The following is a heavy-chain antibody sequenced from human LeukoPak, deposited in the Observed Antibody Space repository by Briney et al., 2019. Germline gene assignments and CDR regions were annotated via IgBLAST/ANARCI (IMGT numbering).Heavy chain of an antibody. CDR2: ISWNRGSI. J-gene: IGHJ6*03. Sequence: GGSLRLSCAASGFTFDDYAMHWVRQAPGKGLEWVSGISWNRGSIGYADSVKGRFTISRDNAENSLYLQMNSLRAEDTALYYCAKDARGGYYYYMDVWGKGTTVTVSS. V-gene: IGHV3-9*01. CDR3: AKDARGGYYYYMDV. D-gene: IGHD3-16*01. CDR1: GFTFDDYA.